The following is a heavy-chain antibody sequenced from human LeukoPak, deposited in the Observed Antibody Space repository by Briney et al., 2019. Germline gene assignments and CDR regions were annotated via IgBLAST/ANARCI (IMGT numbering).Heavy chain of an antibody. J-gene: IGHJ6*02. V-gene: IGHV3-9*01. Sequence: GVSLRLSCAASGFIFDDYAMHWLRQAPGKGREGVSGISWNSGRVDYADSVKGRFTISRDNAKNSLHLQMSSLRPEDTALYYCAKDWGGGCSSSSCSETAIYNYGMDLWGQGTTVTVSS. CDR2: ISWNSGRV. CDR1: GFIFDDYA. CDR3: AKDWGGGCSSSSCSETAIYNYGMDL. D-gene: IGHD2-2*01.